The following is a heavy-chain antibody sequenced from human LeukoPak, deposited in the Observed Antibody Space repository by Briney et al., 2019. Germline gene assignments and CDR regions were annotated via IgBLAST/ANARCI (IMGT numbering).Heavy chain of an antibody. V-gene: IGHV3-7*01. D-gene: IGHD3-22*01. CDR2: IKQDGSEK. CDR3: AREEWVQGVTMIVVVTGAFDI. Sequence: GSLRLSCAASGFTFSSYWMSWVRQAPGKGLEWVANIKQDGSEKYYVDSVKGRFTISRDNAKNSLYLQMNSLRAEDTAVYYCAREEWVQGVTMIVVVTGAFDIWGQGTMVTVSS. J-gene: IGHJ3*02. CDR1: GFTFSSYW.